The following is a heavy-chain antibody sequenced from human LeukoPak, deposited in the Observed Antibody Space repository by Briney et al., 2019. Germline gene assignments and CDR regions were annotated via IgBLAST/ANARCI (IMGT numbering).Heavy chain of an antibody. J-gene: IGHJ4*02. Sequence: GGSLRLSCAASGFTFSSYAMSWVRQAPGKGLGWVSGISGAGGSTYYADSVKGRFTISRDNSKNTLYLQMNSLRAEDTAVYYCAKDEEQQLATYYFDYWGQGTLVTVSS. V-gene: IGHV3-23*01. D-gene: IGHD6-13*01. CDR1: GFTFSSYA. CDR3: AKDEEQQLATYYFDY. CDR2: ISGAGGST.